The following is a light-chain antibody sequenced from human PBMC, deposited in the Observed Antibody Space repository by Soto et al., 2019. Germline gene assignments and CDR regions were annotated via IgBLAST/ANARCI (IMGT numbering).Light chain of an antibody. Sequence: IPMSLSPYSLSASVVDRVTITCRASQSISSYLNWYQQKPGKAPKLLIYAASSLQSGVPSRFSGSGSGTDFTLTISSLQPEDFASNYCTVSDGPHLTFAGGTK. CDR1: QSISSY. J-gene: IGKJ4*01. V-gene: IGKV1-39*01. CDR3: TVSDGPHLT. CDR2: AAS.